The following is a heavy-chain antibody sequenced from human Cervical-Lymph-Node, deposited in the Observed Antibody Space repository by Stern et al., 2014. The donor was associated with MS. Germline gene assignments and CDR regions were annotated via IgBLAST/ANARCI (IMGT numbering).Heavy chain of an antibody. CDR3: AREGLNTVPYFDH. Sequence: QVQLQESGPGLVKPSQTLSLTCSVSGGPISGGGYYLSWIRPHPGEGLGGIGHIYYIGSPAYNPSLRSRFTIAVDTSKNQFSLRLTSMTAADAAVYFCAREGLNTVPYFDHWGQGTRVTVSS. CDR2: IYYIGSP. CDR1: GGPISGGGYY. V-gene: IGHV4-31*03. J-gene: IGHJ4*02. D-gene: IGHD4-17*01.